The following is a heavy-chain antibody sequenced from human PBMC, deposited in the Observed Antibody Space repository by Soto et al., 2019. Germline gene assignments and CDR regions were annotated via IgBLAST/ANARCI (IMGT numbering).Heavy chain of an antibody. CDR3: AKDPDRYDYVWGTYRYIDH. Sequence: EVQLLESRGGLVQPGGSLRLSCTASGITFSNYAMSWVRQAPRKGLEWVSSISTSGGRPYYADSVKGRFTISRDNSKNTLYLQMNSLRVEDTAVYYCAKDPDRYDYVWGTYRYIDHWGQGTLVTVSS. D-gene: IGHD3-16*02. V-gene: IGHV3-23*01. J-gene: IGHJ4*02. CDR1: GITFSNYA. CDR2: ISTSGGRP.